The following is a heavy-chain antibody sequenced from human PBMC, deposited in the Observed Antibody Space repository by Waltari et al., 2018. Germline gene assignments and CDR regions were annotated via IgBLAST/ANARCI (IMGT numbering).Heavy chain of an antibody. CDR1: GFDVISSY. D-gene: IGHD4-17*01. CDR3: AKDRIYGHSLAN. V-gene: IGHV3-53*01. CDR2: IHSGGNT. Sequence: EVQLVESGGGLLQRGGSLRLSCAGSGFDVISSYMNWVRQAPGEGLELVSGIHSGGNTYYADSVKGRFTSSRDNSKNTLYLQMNSLRAEDTAVYYCAKDRIYGHSLANWGQGTLVTVSS. J-gene: IGHJ4*02.